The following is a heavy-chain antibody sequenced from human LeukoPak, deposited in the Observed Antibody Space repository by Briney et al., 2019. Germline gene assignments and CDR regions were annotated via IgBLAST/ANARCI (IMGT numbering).Heavy chain of an antibody. CDR3: TRVPISTTARGYFDY. V-gene: IGHV4-61*01. D-gene: IGHD4-17*01. J-gene: IGHJ4*02. CDR2: IYYSGST. Sequence: SETLSLTCTVSGGSVSSGSYYWSWIRQPPGKGLEWIGYIYYSGSTTYNPSLKSRVTISVDMSKNKFSLKLSSVTAADAAVYYCTRVPISTTARGYFDYWGQGTLVTVSS. CDR1: GGSVSSGSYY.